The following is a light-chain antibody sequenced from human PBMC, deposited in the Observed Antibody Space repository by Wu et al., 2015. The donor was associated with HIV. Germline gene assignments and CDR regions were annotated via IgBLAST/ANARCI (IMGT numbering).Light chain of an antibody. CDR2: GAS. CDR1: ESISSK. CDR3: QQYNDYTWT. J-gene: IGKJ1*01. Sequence: ETVMTQSPATLSVSPGERATLSCRASESISSKLAWYQKKPGQAPRLLIYGASTRATDIPARFSGGGSGTEFTLTISSLQSEDFAVYYCQQYNDYTWTFGQGTKVDIK. V-gene: IGKV3-15*01.